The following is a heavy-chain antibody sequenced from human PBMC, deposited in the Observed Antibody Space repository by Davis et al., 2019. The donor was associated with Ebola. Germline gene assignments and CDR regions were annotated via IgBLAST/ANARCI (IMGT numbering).Heavy chain of an antibody. CDR2: IKQDGSEK. CDR3: ARAMGGNDDYFDY. J-gene: IGHJ4*01. Sequence: GGSLRLSCAASGFTFSSYWMSWVRQAPGKGLEWVANIKQDGSEKYYVDSVKGRFTISRDNAKNSLYLQMNSLRAEDTAVYYCARAMGGNDDYFDYWGQGTLVTVSS. D-gene: IGHD5-12*01. CDR1: GFTFSSYW. V-gene: IGHV3-7*01.